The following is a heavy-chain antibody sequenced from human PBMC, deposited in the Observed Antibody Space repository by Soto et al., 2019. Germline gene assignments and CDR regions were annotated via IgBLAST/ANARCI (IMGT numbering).Heavy chain of an antibody. D-gene: IGHD1-26*01. V-gene: IGHV3-23*01. CDR3: ANPPPTMESTIYYYYGMDV. J-gene: IGHJ6*02. CDR2: ISGSGGST. CDR1: GFTFSNYA. Sequence: EVQLLESGGGLVQPGGSLRLSCAASGFTFSNYAMTWVRQAPGKGLEWVSAISGSGGSTYYADSVKGRFTIARDNSKKTLYLHMDSLRAEDTAVYYCANPPPTMESTIYYYYGMDVWGQGTTVTVSS.